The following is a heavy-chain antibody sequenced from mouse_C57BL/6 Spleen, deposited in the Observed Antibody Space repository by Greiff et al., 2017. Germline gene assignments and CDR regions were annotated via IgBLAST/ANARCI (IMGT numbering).Heavy chain of an antibody. V-gene: IGHV5-17*01. CDR3: ARLTTVVDDAMDY. Sequence: EVQGVESGGGLVKPGGSLKLSCAASGFTFSDYGMHWVRQAPEKGLEWVAYISSGSSTIYYADTVKVRFTISRDNAKNTLFLQMTSLRSEDTAMYYCARLTTVVDDAMDYWGQGTSVTVSS. D-gene: IGHD1-1*01. J-gene: IGHJ4*01. CDR2: ISSGSSTI. CDR1: GFTFSDYG.